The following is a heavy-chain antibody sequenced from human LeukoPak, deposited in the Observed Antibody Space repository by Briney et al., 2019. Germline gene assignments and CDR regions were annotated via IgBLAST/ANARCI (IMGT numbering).Heavy chain of an antibody. D-gene: IGHD6-13*01. CDR2: IIPIFGTA. J-gene: IGHJ4*02. CDR3: ARDSVWGQSSSWYHGLDY. V-gene: IGHV1-69*06. Sequence: SVKVSCKASGGTSSSYAISWVRQAPGQGLEWMGGIIPIFGTANYAQKFQGRVTITADKSTSTAYMELSSLRSEDTAVYYCARDSVWGQSSSWYHGLDYWGQGTLVTVSS. CDR1: GGTSSSYA.